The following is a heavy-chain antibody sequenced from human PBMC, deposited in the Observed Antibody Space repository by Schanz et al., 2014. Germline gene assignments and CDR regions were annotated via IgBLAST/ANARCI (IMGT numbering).Heavy chain of an antibody. CDR3: ARLGTGMAVAGSVIDSYYYYMDV. CDR1: GYNITSND. V-gene: IGHV1-8*01. J-gene: IGHJ6*03. CDR2: MNPNSGNT. Sequence: QVHLVQSGAEVKKPGASVKVSCKASGYNITSNDVTWVRQATGQGLEWMGWMNPNSGNTGYAQKCQGRVTMARNASISTAYMELSSLRSEDTAVYYCARLGTGMAVAGSVIDSYYYYMDVWGEGTTVTVSS. D-gene: IGHD6-19*01.